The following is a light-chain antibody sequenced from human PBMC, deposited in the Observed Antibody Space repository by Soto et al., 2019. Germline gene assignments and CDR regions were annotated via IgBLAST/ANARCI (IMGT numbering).Light chain of an antibody. CDR2: DAS. Sequence: EIVVTQSPGTLSLSPGERATLSCRAIQSVSSSYLAWYQQKPGQAPRLLIYDASNRATGIPARFSGSGSGTDFTLTISSLEPEDFAVYYCQQRSNWPPITFGQGTRLEIK. CDR3: QQRSNWPPIT. CDR1: QSVSSSY. V-gene: IGKV3D-20*02. J-gene: IGKJ5*01.